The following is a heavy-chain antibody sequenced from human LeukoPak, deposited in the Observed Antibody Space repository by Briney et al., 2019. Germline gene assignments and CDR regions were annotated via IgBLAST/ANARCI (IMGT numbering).Heavy chain of an antibody. J-gene: IGHJ4*02. V-gene: IGHV3-23*01. Sequence: GGSLRLSCAASGFTFSSYAMSWVRQAPGKGLEWVSAISGSGCSTYYADSVKGRFTIPRDNSKNTLYLQMNRMRTEDTAVYYCAKDTKRWKTYYYASGSYYFDYWGQGTLVTVSS. CDR3: AKDTKRWKTYYYASGSYYFDY. CDR2: ISGSGCST. D-gene: IGHD3-10*01. CDR1: GFTFSSYA.